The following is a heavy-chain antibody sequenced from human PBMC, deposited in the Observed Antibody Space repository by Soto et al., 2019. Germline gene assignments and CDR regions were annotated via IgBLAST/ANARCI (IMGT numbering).Heavy chain of an antibody. D-gene: IGHD6-13*01. J-gene: IGHJ4*02. Sequence: ASVKVSCKASGYTFTGYYMQWVRQAPGQGLEWMGWINPNSGGTNYAQKFQGWVTMTRDTSISTAYMELSRLRSDDTAVYYCARTYSSSWYNGYYFDYWGQGTLVTVYS. CDR2: INPNSGGT. CDR3: ARTYSSSWYNGYYFDY. CDR1: GYTFTGYY. V-gene: IGHV1-2*04.